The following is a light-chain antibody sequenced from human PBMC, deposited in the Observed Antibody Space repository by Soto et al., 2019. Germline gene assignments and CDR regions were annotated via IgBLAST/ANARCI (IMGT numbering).Light chain of an antibody. J-gene: IGKJ2*01. Sequence: DIQMTQSPSSLSASVGDRVTITCRASQSISSYLYWYQQKPGKAPKLLIYAASSLQSGVPSKFSGSASGTDFTLTISSLQPEDFATYYCQQSYSTLPYTFGQGTKLEIK. V-gene: IGKV1-39*01. CDR2: AAS. CDR3: QQSYSTLPYT. CDR1: QSISSY.